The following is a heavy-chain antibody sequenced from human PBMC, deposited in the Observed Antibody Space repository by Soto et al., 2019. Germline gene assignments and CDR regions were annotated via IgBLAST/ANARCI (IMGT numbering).Heavy chain of an antibody. J-gene: IGHJ3*02. Sequence: GGSLRLSCAASGFTFSDYYMSWIRQAPGKGLEWLSYISDSGKAIYYADSVKGRFSISRDNAKNSLYLQMYSLRAEDTAVYYCARLGGGPTDDTFDIWGQGTLVTVSS. CDR2: ISDSGKAI. V-gene: IGHV3-11*01. D-gene: IGHD3-16*01. CDR3: ARLGGGPTDDTFDI. CDR1: GFTFSDYY.